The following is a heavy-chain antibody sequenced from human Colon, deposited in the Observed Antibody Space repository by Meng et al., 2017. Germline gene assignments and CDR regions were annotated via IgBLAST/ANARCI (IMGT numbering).Heavy chain of an antibody. CDR2: VHHSGGT. Sequence: QVQVQESGPGLVKPSGTLSPTCAVSGASISSTYWWSWVRQPPGKGLEWIGEVHHSGGTNYNPSLKSRVTISVDESNNQYSLSLTSVTAADTAIYYCGRNGAYSIDPWGRGTLVTVSS. CDR1: GASISSTYW. CDR3: GRNGAYSIDP. D-gene: IGHD2-15*01. V-gene: IGHV4-4*02. J-gene: IGHJ5*02.